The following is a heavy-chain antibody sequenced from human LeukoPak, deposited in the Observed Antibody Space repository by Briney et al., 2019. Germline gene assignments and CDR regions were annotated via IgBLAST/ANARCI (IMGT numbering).Heavy chain of an antibody. J-gene: IGHJ4*02. CDR2: IYYSGST. D-gene: IGHD3-9*01. CDR1: GESISGYY. V-gene: IGHV4-59*01. Sequence: SETLSLTCTVSGESISGYYWGWIRQPPGKGLEWIGNIYYSGSTNYNPSLKSRVTISVDTSKNQFSLKLSSVTAADTAVYYCASTPGDDILTGYFNYWGQGTLVTVSS. CDR3: ASTPGDDILTGYFNY.